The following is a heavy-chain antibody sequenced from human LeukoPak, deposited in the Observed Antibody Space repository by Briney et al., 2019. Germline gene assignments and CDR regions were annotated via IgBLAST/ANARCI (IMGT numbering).Heavy chain of an antibody. CDR3: AKAPVTTCSGAYCYPFDY. D-gene: IGHD2-21*01. CDR2: ISVSGNT. J-gene: IGHJ4*02. CDR1: GFTLSSYA. Sequence: PGGPLRLSCAASGFTLSSYAMSWVRRAPGKGLEWVSAISVSGNTYHADSVKGRFTISRDSSKNTLYLQMNRLRAEDAAVYYCAKAPVTTCSGAYCYPFDYWGQGTLVTVSS. V-gene: IGHV3-23*01.